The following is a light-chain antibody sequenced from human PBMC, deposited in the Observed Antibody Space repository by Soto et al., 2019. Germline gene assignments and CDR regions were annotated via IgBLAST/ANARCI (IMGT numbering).Light chain of an antibody. Sequence: EIVLTQSPGTLSLSPGERATLSCRASQSVTNRYLAWYRQKPGQAPRLLIFGASIRDTGIPDRFSGSGSGTDFTLTINRLEPEDFAVYYCQQYGRSPPWTFGQGTKVDIK. CDR1: QSVTNRY. J-gene: IGKJ1*01. CDR2: GAS. V-gene: IGKV3-20*01. CDR3: QQYGRSPPWT.